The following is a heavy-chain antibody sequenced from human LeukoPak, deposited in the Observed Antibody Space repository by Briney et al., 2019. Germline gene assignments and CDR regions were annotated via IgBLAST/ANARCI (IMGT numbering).Heavy chain of an antibody. CDR3: ARGTTHYYDSSGYLDY. CDR2: IYYSGST. J-gene: IGHJ4*02. V-gene: IGHV4-59*01. D-gene: IGHD3-22*01. Sequence: KSSETLSLTCTVSGGSISSYYWSWIRQPPGKGLEWIGYIYYSGSTNYNPSLKSRVTISVDTSKNQFSLKLSSVTAADTAVYYCARGTTHYYDSSGYLDYWGQGTLVTVSS. CDR1: GGSISSYY.